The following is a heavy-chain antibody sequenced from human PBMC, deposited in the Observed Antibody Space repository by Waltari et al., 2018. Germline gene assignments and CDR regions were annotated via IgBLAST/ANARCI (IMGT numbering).Heavy chain of an antibody. Sequence: QVQLVQSGAEVKKPGSSVKVSCKASGGTFSSYAISWVRQAPGQGLEWMGGIIPIFGTANYAQKLQGRVTITTDECTSTSYMERSILRSEDTAVYYCAMCYDSSALLGDYWGQGTLVTVSS. CDR2: IIPIFGTA. D-gene: IGHD3-22*01. CDR3: AMCYDSSALLGDY. CDR1: GGTFSSYA. V-gene: IGHV1-69*05. J-gene: IGHJ4*02.